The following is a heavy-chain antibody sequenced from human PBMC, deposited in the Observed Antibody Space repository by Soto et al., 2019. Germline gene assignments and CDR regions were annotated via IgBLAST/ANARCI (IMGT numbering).Heavy chain of an antibody. Sequence: LSLTCTVSGGSIRSYYWSWIRQPAGKGLEWIGRIYTSGSTNYNPSLKSRVTMSVDTSKNQFSLKLSSVTAADTAVYYCARAGYSYGLGYFDYWGQGTLVTVS. CDR2: IYTSGST. CDR3: ARAGYSYGLGYFDY. V-gene: IGHV4-4*07. CDR1: GGSIRSYY. D-gene: IGHD5-18*01. J-gene: IGHJ4*02.